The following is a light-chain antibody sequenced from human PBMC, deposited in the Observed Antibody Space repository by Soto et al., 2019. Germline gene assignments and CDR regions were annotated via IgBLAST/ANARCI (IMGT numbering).Light chain of an antibody. V-gene: IGKV3-20*01. CDR2: TAF. Sequence: IELTQSPRTLSLSPGTRATLSCRASQNMRTSSLAWYQQNPGQAPMLLIYTAFRMAPGMPDRFSVSGSGTDFTLTIRRLEPEDLAVYYCQQYGRSPRTFGQETKVDIK. CDR1: QNMRTSS. CDR3: QQYGRSPRT. J-gene: IGKJ1*01.